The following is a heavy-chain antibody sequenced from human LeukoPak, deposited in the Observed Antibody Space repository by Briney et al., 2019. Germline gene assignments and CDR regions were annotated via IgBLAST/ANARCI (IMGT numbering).Heavy chain of an antibody. D-gene: IGHD3-3*01. CDR2: IIPIFGTA. CDR1: GGTFSSYA. Sequence: GASVKVSCKASGGTFSSYAISWVRQAPGQGLEWMGGIIPIFGTANYAQKFQGRVTITADESTSTAYMELRSLRSDDTAVYYCARLTSSYDFWSGYPFDPWGQGTLVTVSS. J-gene: IGHJ5*02. V-gene: IGHV1-69*13. CDR3: ARLTSSYDFWSGYPFDP.